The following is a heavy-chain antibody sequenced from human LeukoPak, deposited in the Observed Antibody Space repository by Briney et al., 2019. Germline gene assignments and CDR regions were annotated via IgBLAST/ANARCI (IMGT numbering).Heavy chain of an antibody. CDR2: IYRDGYGA. CDR3: VRGTFAWAFDF. J-gene: IGHJ4*02. D-gene: IGHD1-14*01. V-gene: IGHV3-74*01. CDR1: GFSFRDHG. Sequence: PRGSLRLSSQASGFSFRDHGMHWVRHAPGKGLVWVSRIYRDGYGASYADSVKGRVTISTDNAANTPYLQMCRLRGDYTAVYYCVRGTFAWAFDFWGKGTLVT.